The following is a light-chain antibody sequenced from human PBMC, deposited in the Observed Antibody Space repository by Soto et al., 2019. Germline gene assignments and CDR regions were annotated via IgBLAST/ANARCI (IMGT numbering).Light chain of an antibody. CDR1: RGVGTSY. V-gene: IGKV3-20*01. Sequence: ENVLTQSPGTLSLSPGETASLSCRASRGVGTSYLAWYQQKPGQAPRLLLYGTSNRATGIPDRFSGSGSGTDFTLTISGLEPEDFAVYFCQLYGRSPLFGQGTKLEIK. J-gene: IGKJ2*01. CDR2: GTS. CDR3: QLYGRSPL.